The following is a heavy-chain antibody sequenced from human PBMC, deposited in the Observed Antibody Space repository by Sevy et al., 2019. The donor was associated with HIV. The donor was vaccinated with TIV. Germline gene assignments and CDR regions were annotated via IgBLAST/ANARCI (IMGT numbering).Heavy chain of an antibody. D-gene: IGHD3-3*01. Sequence: GGSLRLSCTSSGLSFNNYALTWVRQAPGKGLEWVSTISHSGDNTNYADSVKGRFIISRDNSENTLYLQMNSLRAEDTALYYCAGRKVGDFWCGSVRGPWAGGPLFDYWGQGTLVTVSS. CDR2: ISHSGDNT. CDR3: AGRKVGDFWCGSVRGPWAGGPLFDY. J-gene: IGHJ4*02. V-gene: IGHV3-23*01. CDR1: GLSFNNYA.